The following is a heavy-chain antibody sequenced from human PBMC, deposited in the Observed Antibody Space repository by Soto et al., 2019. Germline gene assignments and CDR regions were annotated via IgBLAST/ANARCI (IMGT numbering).Heavy chain of an antibody. V-gene: IGHV3-23*01. CDR1: GFTFSSYA. J-gene: IGHJ6*03. Sequence: EVQLLESGGGLVQPGGSLRLSCAASGFTFSSYAMSWVRQAPGKGLEWVSAISGSGGSTYYADSVKGRFTISRDNSKNTLYLQMNSLRAEDTAVYYCAKDHRASTSIEYYYYYYMDVWGKGTTVTVSS. D-gene: IGHD2-2*01. CDR3: AKDHRASTSIEYYYYYYMDV. CDR2: ISGSGGST.